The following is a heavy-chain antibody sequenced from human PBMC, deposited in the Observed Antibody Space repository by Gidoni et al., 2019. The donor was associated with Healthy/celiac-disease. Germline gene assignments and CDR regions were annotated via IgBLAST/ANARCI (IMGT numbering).Heavy chain of an antibody. J-gene: IGHJ4*02. CDR1: GGSIRSSSYY. D-gene: IGHD6-19*01. CDR2: MYYSGSN. CDR3: ARHLGAVAGPIHFDY. V-gene: IGHV4-39*01. Sequence: QLQLQESGPGLVKPSETLSLTCTVPGGSIRSSSYYWGWIRQPPGKGLEWIGSMYYSGSNYYNPSLKSRVTISVDTSKNQFSLKLSSVTAADKAVYYCARHLGAVAGPIHFDYWGQGTLVTVSS.